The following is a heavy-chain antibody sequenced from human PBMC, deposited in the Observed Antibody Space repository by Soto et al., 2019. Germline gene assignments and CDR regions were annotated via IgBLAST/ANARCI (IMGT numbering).Heavy chain of an antibody. J-gene: IGHJ4*02. CDR2: IYYDGSNK. CDR3: ARVGGTVTSDY. V-gene: IGHV3-33*01. D-gene: IGHD4-17*01. CDR1: GCAFSAYG. Sequence: QVHLVESGGGVVQPGRSLRLSCAASGCAFSAYGMHWVRQAPGKGLEWVAMIYYDGSNKYYADSVKGRFTISRDNSKNTLYLQMSSLRAEDSALYYCARVGGTVTSDYWGQGTLVTVSS.